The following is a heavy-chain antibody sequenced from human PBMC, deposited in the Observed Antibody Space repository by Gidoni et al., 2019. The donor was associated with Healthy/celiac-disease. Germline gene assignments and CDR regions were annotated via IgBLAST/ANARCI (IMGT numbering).Heavy chain of an antibody. V-gene: IGHV2-5*02. CDR3: AHSGPDRHHIAVAGYLY. Sequence: QITLKESGPTLVKPTQTLTLTCTFSGFSLSTSGVGVGWIRQPPGKALEWLALIYWDDDKRYSPSLKSRLTITKDTSKNQVVLTMTNMDPVDTATYYCAHSGPDRHHIAVAGYLYWGQGTLVTVSS. D-gene: IGHD6-19*01. CDR1: GFSLSTSGVG. J-gene: IGHJ4*02. CDR2: IYWDDDK.